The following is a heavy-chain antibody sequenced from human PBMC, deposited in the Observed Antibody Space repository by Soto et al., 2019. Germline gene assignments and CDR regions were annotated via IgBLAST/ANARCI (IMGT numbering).Heavy chain of an antibody. CDR1: GGTFSSYA. J-gene: IGHJ4*02. CDR3: AGVRCSGYDYCVPAAYYFDY. CDR2: IIPIFGTA. Sequence: GASVKVSCKASGGTFSSYAISWVRQAPGQGLEWMGGIIPIFGTANYAQKFQGRVTITADESTSTAYMELSSLRSEDTAVYYCAGVRCSGYDYCVPAAYYFDYWGQGTLVTVSS. V-gene: IGHV1-69*13. D-gene: IGHD5-12*01.